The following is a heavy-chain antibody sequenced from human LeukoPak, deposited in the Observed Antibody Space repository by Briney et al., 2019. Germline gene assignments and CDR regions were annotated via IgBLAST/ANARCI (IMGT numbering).Heavy chain of an antibody. D-gene: IGHD3-3*01. CDR1: GGSISSSSYY. Sequence: PSETLSLTCTVSGGSISSSSYYWGWIRQPPGKGLEWIGSIYYSGSTYYNPSLKSRVTISVDTSKNQFSLKLSSVTAADTAVYYCAAGRFWSGYKGYGMDVWGQGTTVTVSS. J-gene: IGHJ6*02. CDR2: IYYSGST. V-gene: IGHV4-39*07. CDR3: AAGRFWSGYKGYGMDV.